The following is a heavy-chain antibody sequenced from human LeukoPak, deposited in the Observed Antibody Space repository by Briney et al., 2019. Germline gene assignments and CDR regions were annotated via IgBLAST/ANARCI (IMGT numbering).Heavy chain of an antibody. J-gene: IGHJ4*02. CDR2: ISSSSSYI. D-gene: IGHD2-15*01. Sequence: GGSLRLSCAASGFTFSSYSMNWVRQAPGKGLEWVSSISSSSSYIYYADSVKGRFTISRDNTKNSLYLQMNSLRAEDTAVYYCAREGYCSGGSCYSTFDYWGQGTLVTVSS. CDR1: GFTFSSYS. CDR3: AREGYCSGGSCYSTFDY. V-gene: IGHV3-21*01.